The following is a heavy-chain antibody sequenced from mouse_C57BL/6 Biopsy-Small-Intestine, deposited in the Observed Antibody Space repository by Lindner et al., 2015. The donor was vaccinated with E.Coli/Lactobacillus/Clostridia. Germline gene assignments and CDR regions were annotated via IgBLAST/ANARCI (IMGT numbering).Heavy chain of an antibody. CDR2: ISSGSSTI. J-gene: IGHJ2*01. CDR1: GFTFSDYG. Sequence: VQLQESGGGLVKPGGSLKLSCAASGFTFSDYGMHWVRQAPEKGLEWVAYISSGSSTIYYADTVKGRFTISRDNAKNTLFLQMTSLRSEDTAMYYCARLGSSYLYYFDYWGQGTTLTVSS. V-gene: IGHV5-17*01. D-gene: IGHD1-1*01. CDR3: ARLGSSYLYYFDY.